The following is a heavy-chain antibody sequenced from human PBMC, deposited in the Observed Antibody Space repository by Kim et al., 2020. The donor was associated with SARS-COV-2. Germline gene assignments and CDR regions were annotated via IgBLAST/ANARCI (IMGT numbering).Heavy chain of an antibody. CDR2: IYPGDSDT. CDR1: GYSFTSYW. Sequence: GESLKISCKGSGYSFTSYWIGWVRQMPGKGLEWMGIIYPGDSDTRYSPSFQGQVTISADKSISTAYLQWSSLKASDTAMYYCARSLPWPSPHLPAAIEMGFDPWGQGTLVTVSS. J-gene: IGHJ5*02. D-gene: IGHD2-2*01. V-gene: IGHV5-51*01. CDR3: ARSLPWPSPHLPAAIEMGFDP.